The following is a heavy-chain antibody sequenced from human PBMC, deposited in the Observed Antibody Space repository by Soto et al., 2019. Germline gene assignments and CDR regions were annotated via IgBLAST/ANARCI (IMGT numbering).Heavy chain of an antibody. CDR3: ARLGGYYQAFDN. V-gene: IGHV4-59*08. CDR2: IYYTGTT. D-gene: IGHD3-22*01. Sequence: SETLSLTCTVSGGSIRDYYWSWIRQPPGKGLEWIGYIYYTGTTTYNPSLKSRLTISEDASKNQFSLKLRSVTSADTAVYYCARLGGYYQAFDNWGQGTLVTVSS. CDR1: GGSIRDYY. J-gene: IGHJ4*02.